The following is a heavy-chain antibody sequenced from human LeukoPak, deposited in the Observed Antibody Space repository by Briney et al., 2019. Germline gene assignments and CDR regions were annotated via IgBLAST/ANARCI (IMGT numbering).Heavy chain of an antibody. Sequence: GGSLRLSCAASGFTLSSYGMSWVRQAPGKGLEWVSAISGSGGSTYYADSVKGRFTISRDNSKNTLYLQMNSLRAEDTAVYYCAKDSRGLLPYYFDYWGQGTLVTVSS. CDR3: AKDSRGLLPYYFDY. V-gene: IGHV3-23*01. CDR1: GFTLSSYG. D-gene: IGHD2-21*02. CDR2: ISGSGGST. J-gene: IGHJ4*02.